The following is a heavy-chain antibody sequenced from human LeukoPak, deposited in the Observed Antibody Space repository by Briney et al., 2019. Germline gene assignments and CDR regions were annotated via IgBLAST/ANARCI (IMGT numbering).Heavy chain of an antibody. CDR1: GGSISSYY. CDR2: IYYSGST. Sequence: SETLSLTCTVSGGSISSYYWSWIRQHPGKGLEWIGYIYYSGSTYYNPSLKSRVTISVDTSKNQFSLKLSSVTAADTAVYYCARDGSIAAAGTVYWGQGTLVTVSS. V-gene: IGHV4-59*12. J-gene: IGHJ4*02. D-gene: IGHD6-13*01. CDR3: ARDGSIAAAGTVY.